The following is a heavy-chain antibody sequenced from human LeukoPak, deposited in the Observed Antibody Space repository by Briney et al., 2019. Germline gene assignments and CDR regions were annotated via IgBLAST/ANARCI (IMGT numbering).Heavy chain of an antibody. V-gene: IGHV4-31*03. D-gene: IGHD3-9*01. CDR2: IYYSGST. CDR1: GGSISSGGYY. J-gene: IGHJ4*02. CDR3: ARVGILTSYSRYFDY. Sequence: TPSETLSLTCTVSGGSISSGGYYWSWIRQHPGKGLEWIGYIYYSGSTYYNPSLKSRVTISVDTSKNQFSLKLSSVTAADTAVYYCARVGILTSYSRYFDYWGQGTLVTVSS.